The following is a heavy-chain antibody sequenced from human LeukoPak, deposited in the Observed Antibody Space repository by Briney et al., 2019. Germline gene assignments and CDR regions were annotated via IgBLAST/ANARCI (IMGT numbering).Heavy chain of an antibody. Sequence: GGSLRLSCAASGFTFSDYYMSWIRQAPGKGLEWVSYISSSSGYTNYADSVKGRFTISRDNAKNSLYLQMNSLRAEDTAVYYCARVLRGGYAIDYWGQGTLVTVSS. J-gene: IGHJ4*02. CDR1: GFTFSDYY. V-gene: IGHV3-11*06. CDR3: ARVLRGGYAIDY. CDR2: ISSSSGYT. D-gene: IGHD5-12*01.